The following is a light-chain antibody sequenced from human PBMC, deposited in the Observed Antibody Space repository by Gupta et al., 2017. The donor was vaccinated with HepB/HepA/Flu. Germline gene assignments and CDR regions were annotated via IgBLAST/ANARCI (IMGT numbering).Light chain of an antibody. CDR3: QQLNNYPLN. Sequence: DIHLTQSPSFLSASVGYRVTITCGARQGISSSLGWYQQNPGRAPKFLIYAASTSQSGVPSRFSGSGSGTEFTLTINSLQPEDFANYYCQQLNNYPLNFGGGTKVEIK. V-gene: IGKV1-9*01. CDR2: AAS. J-gene: IGKJ4*01. CDR1: QGISSS.